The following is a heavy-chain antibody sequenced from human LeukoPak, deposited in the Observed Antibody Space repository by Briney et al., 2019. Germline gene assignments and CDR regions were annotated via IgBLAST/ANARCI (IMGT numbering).Heavy chain of an antibody. CDR1: GFTVSSNY. Sequence: PGGSLRLSCAASGFTVSSNYMSWVRQAPGKGLEWVSVIYSGGSTYYADSVKGRFTISRDNSKNTLYLQMNSLRAEDTAVYYCARVKGGTRFDYWGQGTLVTVSS. CDR3: ARVKGGTRFDY. J-gene: IGHJ4*02. V-gene: IGHV3-53*01. D-gene: IGHD2-8*01. CDR2: IYSGGST.